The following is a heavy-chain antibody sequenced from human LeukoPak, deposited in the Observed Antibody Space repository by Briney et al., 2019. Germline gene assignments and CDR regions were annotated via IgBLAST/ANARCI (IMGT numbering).Heavy chain of an antibody. D-gene: IGHD6-13*01. V-gene: IGHV3-11*04. CDR3: ARARSRHSSISF. J-gene: IGHJ4*02. Sequence: GGSLRLSCAASGFTFSDDYMSWFRPAPGKGLEWVSYISSSGTTIYYADSVKGRFTISRDNTKNSLYLQMNSLRAEDTAVYYCARARSRHSSISFGGQGTLVTVSS. CDR2: ISSSGTTI. CDR1: GFTFSDDY.